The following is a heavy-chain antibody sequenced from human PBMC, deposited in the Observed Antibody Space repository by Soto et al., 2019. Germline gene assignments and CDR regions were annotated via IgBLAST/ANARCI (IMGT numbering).Heavy chain of an antibody. Sequence: ASVKVSCKASGYTFTSYAMHWVRQAPGQRLEWMGWINAGNGNTKYSQKFQGRVTITRDTSASTAYMELSSLRSEDTAVYYCARDPNRYYYGSGAGYYGMDVWGQGTTVTVSS. D-gene: IGHD3-10*01. CDR2: INAGNGNT. J-gene: IGHJ6*02. CDR3: ARDPNRYYYGSGAGYYGMDV. V-gene: IGHV1-3*01. CDR1: GYTFTSYA.